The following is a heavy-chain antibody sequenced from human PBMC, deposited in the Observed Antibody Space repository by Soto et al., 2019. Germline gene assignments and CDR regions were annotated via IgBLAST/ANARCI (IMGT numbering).Heavy chain of an antibody. D-gene: IGHD3-22*01. CDR3: ARRNYYDSSGYYYVSWFDP. V-gene: IGHV4-34*01. J-gene: IGHJ5*02. CDR1: GWSVNGYY. CDR2: INHTGGT. Sequence: PSETLSLTCAVYGWSVNGYYWNWIRPPPGKGLEWIGEINHTGGTHYNPSLKSRVTMSVDTSKNQFSLRLSSVTAADTAVYYCARRNYYDSSGYYYVSWFDPWGQGTLVTVSS.